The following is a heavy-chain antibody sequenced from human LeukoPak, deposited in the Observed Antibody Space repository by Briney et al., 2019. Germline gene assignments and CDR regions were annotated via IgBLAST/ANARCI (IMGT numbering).Heavy chain of an antibody. D-gene: IGHD3-10*01. CDR1: GYTFTGYC. Sequence: ASVTVSCKASGYTFTGYCIHWVRQAPGQGLEGMGRINTNSGDTTYQQNFQGRVTMTRDTSGSTSNMELSRLRSDDTAVYYCARERRFGDLLLFDYGGLGTLVTVSS. V-gene: IGHV1-2*06. CDR2: INTNSGDT. J-gene: IGHJ4*02. CDR3: ARERRFGDLLLFDY.